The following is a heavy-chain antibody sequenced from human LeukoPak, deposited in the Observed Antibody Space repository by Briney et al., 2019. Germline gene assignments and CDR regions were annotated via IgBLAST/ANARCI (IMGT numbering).Heavy chain of an antibody. CDR3: ARHGYIQFWLH. CDR1: GASISRDTFF. V-gene: IGHV4-39*01. Sequence: SETLSLTCTVSGASISRDTFFWGWIRQSPEKGLEWIGSIDSSGTTHYNSSLKSRVIISVDTSKNQVSLNLTSVTFADAAVYYCARHGYIQFWLHWGLGTQVIVSS. J-gene: IGHJ4*02. D-gene: IGHD5-18*01. CDR2: IDSSGTT.